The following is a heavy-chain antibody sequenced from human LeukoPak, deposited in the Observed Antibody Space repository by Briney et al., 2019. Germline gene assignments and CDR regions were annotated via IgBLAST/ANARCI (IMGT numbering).Heavy chain of an antibody. CDR2: IFYSGST. J-gene: IGHJ4*02. D-gene: IGHD1-26*01. Sequence: SETLSLTCSVCGSSINSYGYYWAWIPQPPGKRPEWIGSIFYSGSTHYNPSLQSRITISADTSKGQFSLKLSSVTAADTAVYYCARQGVGATDFWGQGSLVTVSS. V-gene: IGHV4-39*01. CDR1: GSSINSYGYY. CDR3: ARQGVGATDF.